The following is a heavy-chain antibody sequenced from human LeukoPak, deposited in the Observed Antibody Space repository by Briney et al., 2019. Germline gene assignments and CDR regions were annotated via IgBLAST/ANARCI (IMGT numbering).Heavy chain of an antibody. Sequence: SVKVSCKASGGTFSSYAISWVRQAPAQGLEWMGGIIPISGTANYAQKFQGRVTITADESTSTAYMELSSLRSEDTAVYYCASLWFGESTLFDPWGQGTLVTVSS. J-gene: IGHJ5*02. D-gene: IGHD3-10*01. CDR2: IIPISGTA. V-gene: IGHV1-69*13. CDR3: ASLWFGESTLFDP. CDR1: GGTFSSYA.